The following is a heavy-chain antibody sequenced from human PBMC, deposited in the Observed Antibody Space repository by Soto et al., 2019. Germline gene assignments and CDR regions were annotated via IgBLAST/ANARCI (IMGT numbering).Heavy chain of an antibody. CDR2: ISSSGSTI. Sequence: PGGSLRLSCAASGFSFCSYEMNWVRQAPGKGLEWVSYISSSGSTIYYADSVKGRFTISRGNAKNSLYLQMNSLRAEDTAVYYCASLMVAAIYYYGMDVWGQGTTVTVSS. J-gene: IGHJ6*02. CDR1: GFSFCSYE. CDR3: ASLMVAAIYYYGMDV. V-gene: IGHV3-48*03. D-gene: IGHD2-15*01.